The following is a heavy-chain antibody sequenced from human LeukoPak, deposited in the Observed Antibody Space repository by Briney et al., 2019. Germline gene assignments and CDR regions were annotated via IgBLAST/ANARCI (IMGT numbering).Heavy chain of an antibody. CDR1: GYTFTSHD. J-gene: IGHJ4*02. V-gene: IGHV1-8*01. CDR2: MSPNSGDT. D-gene: IGHD7-27*01. CDR3: VRIPPNWGFDY. Sequence: ASVKVSCKASGYTFTSHDINWVRQATGQGLERMGWMSPNSGDTGYAQKFQGRVTMTSDSSISTAYMELSSLRSEDTAIYYCVRIPPNWGFDYWGQGTLVTVSS.